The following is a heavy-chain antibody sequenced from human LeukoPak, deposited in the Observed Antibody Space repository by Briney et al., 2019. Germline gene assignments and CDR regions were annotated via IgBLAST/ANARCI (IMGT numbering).Heavy chain of an antibody. J-gene: IGHJ4*02. CDR1: GGSSSGYY. D-gene: IGHD2/OR15-2a*01. V-gene: IGHV4-59*08. CDR2: IYYSGST. Sequence: TSETLSLTCTVSGGSSSGYYWSWMRQPPEKGLEWIGYIYYSGSTNYNPSLKSRVTISVDTSKYQLSLKLRSVTAADTAVYYCARQREYSHFDIWGQGTLVTVSS. CDR3: ARQREYSHFDI.